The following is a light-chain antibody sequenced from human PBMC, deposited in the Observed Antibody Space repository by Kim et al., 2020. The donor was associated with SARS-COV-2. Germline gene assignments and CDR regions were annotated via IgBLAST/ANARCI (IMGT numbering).Light chain of an antibody. Sequence: PGQSVPIPCTGTSSDVVDYNYGSWYQQHPGKAPKLTIYEVSKRPSGVPDRFSGSKSGNTASLTVSGLQAEDEADYYCSSYAGSDWVFGGGTQLTVL. V-gene: IGLV2-8*01. CDR1: SSDVVDYNY. CDR2: EVS. J-gene: IGLJ3*02. CDR3: SSYAGSDWV.